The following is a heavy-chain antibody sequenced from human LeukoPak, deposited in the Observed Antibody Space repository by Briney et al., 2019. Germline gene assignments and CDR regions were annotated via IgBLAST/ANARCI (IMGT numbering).Heavy chain of an antibody. CDR2: IYTSGST. J-gene: IGHJ6*03. Sequence: SETLSLTCTVSGGSISSGSYYWSWIRQPAGKGLEWIGRIYTSGSTNCNPSLKSRVTVSVDTSKNQFSLKLSSVTAADTAVYYCAREIPDIVVVPAAMTQTHYYYYMDVWGKGTTVTVSS. CDR3: AREIPDIVVVPAAMTQTHYYYYMDV. V-gene: IGHV4-61*02. D-gene: IGHD2-2*01. CDR1: GGSISSGSYY.